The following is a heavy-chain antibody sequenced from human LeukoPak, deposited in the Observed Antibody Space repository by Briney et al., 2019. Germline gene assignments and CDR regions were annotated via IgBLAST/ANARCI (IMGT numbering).Heavy chain of an antibody. CDR2: IRSKAKNYAT. D-gene: IGHD3-10*01. J-gene: IGHJ6*02. CDR3: SSGFYYDHYGMDV. V-gene: IGHV3-73*01. Sequence: PGGSLRLSCAASGFTFSDSAEHWVRQAPGKGLEWDGSIRSKAKNYATVYSASVRGRFAISRDDSENTAYLQMNMLKDEDAAVYYCSSGFYYDHYGMDVWGQGPTVTVSS. CDR1: GFTFSDSA.